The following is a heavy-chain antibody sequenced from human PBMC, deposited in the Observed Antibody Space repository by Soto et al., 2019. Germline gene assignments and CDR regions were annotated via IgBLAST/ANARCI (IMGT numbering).Heavy chain of an antibody. CDR2: IKQDGSEK. Sequence: PGGSLRLSCAASGFTFSSYWMSWVRQAPGKGLEWVANIKQDGSEKYYVDSVKGRFTISRDNAKNSLYLQMNSLRAEDTAVYYFERGTTITSFGVAPQPFDYWGQGTLVTVSS. CDR3: ERGTTITSFGVAPQPFDY. V-gene: IGHV3-7*04. J-gene: IGHJ4*02. D-gene: IGHD3-3*01. CDR1: GFTFSSYW.